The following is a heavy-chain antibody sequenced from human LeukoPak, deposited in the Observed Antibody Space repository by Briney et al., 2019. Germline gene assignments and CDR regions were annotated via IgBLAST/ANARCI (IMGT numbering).Heavy chain of an antibody. CDR3: ARGVSIRTVVTPGYYYYMDV. D-gene: IGHD4-23*01. CDR2: IYYSGST. J-gene: IGHJ6*03. CDR1: GGSISSYY. Sequence: SETLSLTCTVSGGSISSYYWNWIRQPAGKGLEWIGYIYYSGSTNYNPSLKSRVTISVDTSKNQFSLKLSSVTAADTAVYYCARGVSIRTVVTPGYYYYMDVWGKGTTVTISS. V-gene: IGHV4-59*01.